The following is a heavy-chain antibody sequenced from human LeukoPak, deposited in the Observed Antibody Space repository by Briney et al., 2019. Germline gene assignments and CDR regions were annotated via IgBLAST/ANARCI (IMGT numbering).Heavy chain of an antibody. J-gene: IGHJ4*02. CDR2: IYYSGST. V-gene: IGHV4-39*07. Sequence: PSETLSLTCTVSGGSISSSSYYWGWIRQPPGKGLEWIGSIYYSGSTYYNPSLKSRVTISVDTSKNQFSLKLNFVTAADTAVYYCGSSHSSSWYDYWGQGALVTVSS. CDR3: GSSHSSSWYDY. CDR1: GGSISSSSYY. D-gene: IGHD6-13*01.